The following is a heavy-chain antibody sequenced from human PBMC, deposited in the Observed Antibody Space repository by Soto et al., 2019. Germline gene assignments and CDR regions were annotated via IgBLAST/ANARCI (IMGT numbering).Heavy chain of an antibody. CDR2: ISTDGRDK. Sequence: QVQLVESGGGVVQPGRSLRLSCAASGFTFSSYAMHWVRQAPGKGLEWVAVISTDGRDKYHADSVKGRFTISRDNFKNTLFLQMNSLRPEDTAVYYCAKDHDLAAAGYYSDYWGQGTLVTVSS. CDR3: AKDHDLAAAGYYSDY. J-gene: IGHJ4*02. V-gene: IGHV3-30*01. CDR1: GFTFSSYA. D-gene: IGHD6-13*01.